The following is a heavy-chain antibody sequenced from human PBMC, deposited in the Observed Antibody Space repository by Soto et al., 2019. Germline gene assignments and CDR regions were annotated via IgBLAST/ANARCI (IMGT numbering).Heavy chain of an antibody. D-gene: IGHD4-17*01. J-gene: IGHJ4*02. CDR3: AKDAVSGDGVWLAHD. V-gene: IGHV3-23*01. CDR1: GFTFSSYA. CDR2: LYGNGGEI. Sequence: GGSLRLSCAASGFTFSSYAMIWFRQAPGKGLEWVSGLYGNGGEIHYADSVKGRFTISRDNSAYSVYLQMNNLRVEDTAIYYCAKDAVSGDGVWLAHDWGQGTVVTVSS.